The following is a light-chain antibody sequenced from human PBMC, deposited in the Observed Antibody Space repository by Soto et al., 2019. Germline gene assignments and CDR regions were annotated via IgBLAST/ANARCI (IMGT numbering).Light chain of an antibody. CDR2: GAS. J-gene: IGKJ1*01. V-gene: IGKV3-15*01. Sequence: IVLTQSPGTLSLSPGERATLSCRASQSISSSYLAWYHQKPGQAPGLLIYGASTRATGIPARFSGSGSGTEFTLTINSLQSEDFAVYYCQQYNNWPRTFGQGTKVDIK. CDR3: QQYNNWPRT. CDR1: QSISSSY.